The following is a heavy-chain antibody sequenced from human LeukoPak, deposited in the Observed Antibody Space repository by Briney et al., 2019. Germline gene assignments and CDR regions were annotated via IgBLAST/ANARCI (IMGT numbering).Heavy chain of an antibody. CDR3: AKEGTASKPSDLEP. D-gene: IGHD1/OR15-1a*01. CDR1: GFIFTDYG. Sequence: GGSLRLSCAASGFIFTDYGMHWVRQAPGKGLEWLTFIRYDGSDKYADSVKGRFTISRDNSKNTLYLQMNSLTSEDTAVYYCAKEGTASKPSDLEPWGQGILVTVSS. J-gene: IGHJ5*02. V-gene: IGHV3-30*02. CDR2: IRYDGSDK.